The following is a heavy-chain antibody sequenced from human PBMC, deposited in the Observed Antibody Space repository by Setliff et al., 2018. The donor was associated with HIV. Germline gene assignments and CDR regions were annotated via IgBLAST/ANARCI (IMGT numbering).Heavy chain of an antibody. V-gene: IGHV3-23*01. Sequence: PGGSLRLSCATSGFTFNNFGMYWVRQAPGKGLEWVSAISEGVDNTYYADSVKGRFTVSRDNSKNTLYLQMNSLRADDTAVYYCARGGQLQYFDWPSYAMDVWGQGTTVTVS. CDR3: ARGGQLQYFDWPSYAMDV. J-gene: IGHJ6*02. CDR1: GFTFNNFG. D-gene: IGHD3-9*01. CDR2: ISEGVDNT.